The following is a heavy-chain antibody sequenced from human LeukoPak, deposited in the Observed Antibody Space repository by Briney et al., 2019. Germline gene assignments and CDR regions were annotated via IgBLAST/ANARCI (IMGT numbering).Heavy chain of an antibody. Sequence: GGSLRLSCAASGFAFDDYAMHWVRQAPGKGLESVSAISWDSVNIDYAASVKGRFTISRDNAKNSLYLQMNSLRAEDTALYYCAKDIYGFGEMLSGPFDSWGQGTLVTVSS. CDR1: GFAFDDYA. CDR3: AKDIYGFGEMLSGPFDS. D-gene: IGHD3-10*01. J-gene: IGHJ4*02. CDR2: ISWDSVNI. V-gene: IGHV3-9*01.